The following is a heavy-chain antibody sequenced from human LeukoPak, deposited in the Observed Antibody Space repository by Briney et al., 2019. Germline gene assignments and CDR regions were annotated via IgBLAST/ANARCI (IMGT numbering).Heavy chain of an antibody. V-gene: IGHV3-33*01. CDR1: GYSFTTNW. J-gene: IGHJ1*01. CDR2: IWYDGSNK. D-gene: IGHD2-21*02. CDR3: ARDSSRNCGGDCYSRYLQY. Sequence: GESLRISCKASGYSFTTNWIGWVRQMPGQGLEWVGVIWYDGSNKDYADSVKGRFTISRDNSKNTLYLQMNSLRAEDTAVYYCARDSSRNCGGDCYSRYLQYWGQGTLVTVSS.